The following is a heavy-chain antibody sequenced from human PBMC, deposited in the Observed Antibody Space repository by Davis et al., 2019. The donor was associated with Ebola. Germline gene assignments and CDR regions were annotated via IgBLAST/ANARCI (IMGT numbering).Heavy chain of an antibody. CDR3: ARVEGGYCSGGSCSAAD. V-gene: IGHV1-46*01. CDR2: VNPLDGGT. J-gene: IGHJ4*02. CDR1: GYTFTSYY. D-gene: IGHD2-15*01. Sequence: ASVKVSCKASGYTFTSYYLHWVRQAPGQGLEWMGIVNPLDGGTTYAQKIQGRVTMTRDTSTSTVYLELSSLRSEDTAVYYCARVEGGYCSGGSCSAADWGQGTLVTVSS.